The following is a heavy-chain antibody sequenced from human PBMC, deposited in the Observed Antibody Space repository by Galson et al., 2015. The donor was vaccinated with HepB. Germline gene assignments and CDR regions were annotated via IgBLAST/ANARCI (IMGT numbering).Heavy chain of an antibody. Sequence: SLRLSCAASTFIFSTYSMNWVRQAPGKGLEWVSYISSGTTTIYYADSVKGRFTISRDNAKMSLYLQMNGLRAEDTAAYYCVFLRGNDLKPLDYWGQGTLATVSS. V-gene: IGHV3-48*04. CDR2: ISSGTTTI. J-gene: IGHJ4*02. CDR3: VFLRGNDLKPLDY. D-gene: IGHD4-23*01. CDR1: TFIFSTYS.